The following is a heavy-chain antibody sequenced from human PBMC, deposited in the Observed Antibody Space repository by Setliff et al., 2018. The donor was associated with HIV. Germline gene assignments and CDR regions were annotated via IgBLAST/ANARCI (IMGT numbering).Heavy chain of an antibody. J-gene: IGHJ4*02. CDR2: IIPVFGPP. CDR3: ARGKVLRGNILYY. Sequence: GASVKVSCKASGYTFTSYYIHWVRQAPGQGLEWMGGIIPVFGPPNYAKKFQFGLTITADESTNTAYMELSSLKSEDTAVYYCARGKVLRGNILYYWGQGTLVTVSS. D-gene: IGHD2-8*01. V-gene: IGHV1-69*13. CDR1: GYTFTSYY.